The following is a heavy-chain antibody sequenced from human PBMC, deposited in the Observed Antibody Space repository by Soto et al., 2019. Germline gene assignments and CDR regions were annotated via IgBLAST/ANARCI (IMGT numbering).Heavy chain of an antibody. CDR1: GYTFTSYG. CDR3: ARPRITMVRGASWFDP. V-gene: IGHV1-18*01. CDR2: ISAYNGNT. Sequence: QVQLVQSGAEVKKPGASVKVSCKASGYTFTSYGISWVRQAPGQGLEWMGWISAYNGNTNYAQKLQGRVTMTTDTATSTADMELRSLRSDDTAGYYCARPRITMVRGASWFDPWGQGTLVTVSS. J-gene: IGHJ5*02. D-gene: IGHD3-10*01.